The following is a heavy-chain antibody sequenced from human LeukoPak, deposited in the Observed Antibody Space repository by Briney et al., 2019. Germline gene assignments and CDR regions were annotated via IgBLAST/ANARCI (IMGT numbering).Heavy chain of an antibody. V-gene: IGHV3-30*02. D-gene: IGHD3-10*01. Sequence: GGSLRLSCAASGFTFSSYGMHWVRQAPGKGLEWVAFIRYDGSNKYYADSVKGRFTISRDNSKNTLYQQMNSLRAEDTAVYYCAKDLWFGELRHYFDYWGQGTLVTVSS. CDR3: AKDLWFGELRHYFDY. CDR2: IRYDGSNK. CDR1: GFTFSSYG. J-gene: IGHJ4*02.